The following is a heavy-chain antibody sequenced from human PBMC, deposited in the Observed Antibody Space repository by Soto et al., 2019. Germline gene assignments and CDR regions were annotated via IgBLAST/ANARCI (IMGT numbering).Heavy chain of an antibody. CDR3: ARVPDRVGHFDY. CDR2: IIPILGIA. D-gene: IGHD1-26*01. Sequence: ASVKVSCKASGGTFSSYTISWVRQAPGQGLEWMGRIIPILGIANYAQKFQGRVTITADKSTSTAYMELSSLRSEDTAVYYCARVPDRVGHFDYWGQGTLVTVSS. CDR1: GGTFSSYT. V-gene: IGHV1-69*02. J-gene: IGHJ4*02.